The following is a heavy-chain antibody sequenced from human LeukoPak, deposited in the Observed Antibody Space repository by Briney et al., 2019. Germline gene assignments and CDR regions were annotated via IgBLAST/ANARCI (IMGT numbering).Heavy chain of an antibody. CDR1: GGSISSGSYY. CDR3: ARVTYYYDSSGYGIDP. Sequence: SQTLSLTCTVSGGSISSGSYYWSRIRQPAGKGLEWIGRIYTSGSTNYNPSLKSRATISVDTSKNQFSLKLSSVTAADTAVYYCARVTYYYDSSGYGIDPWGQGTLVTVSS. CDR2: IYTSGST. V-gene: IGHV4-61*02. D-gene: IGHD3-22*01. J-gene: IGHJ5*02.